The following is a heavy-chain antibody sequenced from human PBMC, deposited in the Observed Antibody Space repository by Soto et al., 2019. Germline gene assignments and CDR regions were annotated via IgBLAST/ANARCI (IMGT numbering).Heavy chain of an antibody. CDR1: GYTFTGYY. D-gene: IGHD2-2*01. CDR3: ARGGPIVVVPAALFDY. J-gene: IGHJ4*02. Sequence: QVQLVQSGAEVKKPGASVKVSCKASGYTFTGYYMHWVRQAPGQGLEWMGWINPNSGGTNYAQKFQGWVTMTRDTSIRTAYMELSRLRSDDTAVYYCARGGPIVVVPAALFDYWGQGTLVTVSS. V-gene: IGHV1-2*04. CDR2: INPNSGGT.